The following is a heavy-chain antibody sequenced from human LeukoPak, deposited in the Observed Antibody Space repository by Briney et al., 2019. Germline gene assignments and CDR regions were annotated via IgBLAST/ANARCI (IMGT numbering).Heavy chain of an antibody. CDR3: ARQSSTDYYYYGLNV. CDR1: GDRVSSNSAA. Sequence: SQTLSLTCVISGDRVSSNSAAWNWTRQSPSRGFEWLGRTYYRSKWHYDYAESVKRRITVNPDTSKNQFSLQLNSVTPEDTAVYYCARQSSTDYYYYGLNVWGQGTTVAVSS. J-gene: IGHJ6*02. D-gene: IGHD1-1*01. V-gene: IGHV6-1*01. CDR2: TYYRSKWHY.